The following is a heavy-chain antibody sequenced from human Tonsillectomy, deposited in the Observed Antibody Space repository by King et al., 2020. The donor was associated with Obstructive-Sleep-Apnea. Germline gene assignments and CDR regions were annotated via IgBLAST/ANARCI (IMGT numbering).Heavy chain of an antibody. CDR2: IYYSGSA. V-gene: IGHV4-39*07. CDR1: GCSISSSNYY. J-gene: IGHJ4*02. CDR3: ASYVDYPLGGFDF. D-gene: IGHD4-17*01. Sequence: LQESGPGLVKPSETLSLTCTVSGCSISSSNYYWGWIRQPPGKGLEWLAIIYYSGSAYYNPSLQSRVTISINTSKNQFSLRLNSVTAADTAVYYCASYVDYPLGGFDFWGQGSLVTVSS.